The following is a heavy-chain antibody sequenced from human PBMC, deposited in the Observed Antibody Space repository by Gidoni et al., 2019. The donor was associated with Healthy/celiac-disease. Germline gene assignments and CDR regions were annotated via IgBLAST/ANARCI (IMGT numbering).Heavy chain of an antibody. Sequence: GRVTITRDTSASTAYMELSSLRSEDTAVYYCARLAVAGTSYYYMDVWGKGTTVTVSS. V-gene: IGHV1-3*01. J-gene: IGHJ6*03. CDR3: ARLAVAGTSYYYMDV. D-gene: IGHD6-19*01.